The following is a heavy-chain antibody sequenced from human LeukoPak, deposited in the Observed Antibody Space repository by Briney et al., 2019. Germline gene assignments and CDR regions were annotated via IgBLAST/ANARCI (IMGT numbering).Heavy chain of an antibody. CDR2: INPNSGCT. J-gene: IGHJ4*02. V-gene: IGHV1-2*02. CDR3: ASAGRGAIDY. Sequence: ASVKASCKASGYIFTSYYITWMQQAPVQLLDWMASINPNSGCTNYAQKFQGRVTMTRDTSISTAYMELSRLRSDDTAVYYCASAGRGAIDYWGQGTLVTVSS. CDR1: GYIFTSYY. D-gene: IGHD1-26*01.